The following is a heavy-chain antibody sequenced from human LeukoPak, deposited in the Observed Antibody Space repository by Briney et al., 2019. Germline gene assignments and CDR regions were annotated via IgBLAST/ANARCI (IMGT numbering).Heavy chain of an antibody. D-gene: IGHD2-15*01. Sequence: GGSLRLSCAASGFTFSSYGMHWVRQAPGKGLEWVAVIWYDGSNKYYADSVKGRFTISRDNSKNTLYLQMNSLRAEDTAVYYCARDDYCSGGSCYFGYYCYYGMDVWGQGTTVTVSS. CDR3: ARDDYCSGGSCYFGYYCYYGMDV. CDR2: IWYDGSNK. V-gene: IGHV3-33*01. CDR1: GFTFSSYG. J-gene: IGHJ6*02.